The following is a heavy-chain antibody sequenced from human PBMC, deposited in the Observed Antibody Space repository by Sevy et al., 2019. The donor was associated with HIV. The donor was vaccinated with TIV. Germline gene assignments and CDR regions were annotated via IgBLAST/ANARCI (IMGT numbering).Heavy chain of an antibody. Sequence: GGSLRLSCAASGFTFTNFPMHWVRQAPGRGLEWVAIISFNGNNEFYAAPVKGRFTNSRDNSKSTLYLQMNGLRREDTAVYYCVRTAGLTGSYEYWGQGTQVTVSS. D-gene: IGHD3-9*01. V-gene: IGHV3-30-3*01. J-gene: IGHJ4*02. CDR2: ISFNGNNE. CDR3: VRTAGLTGSYEY. CDR1: GFTFTNFP.